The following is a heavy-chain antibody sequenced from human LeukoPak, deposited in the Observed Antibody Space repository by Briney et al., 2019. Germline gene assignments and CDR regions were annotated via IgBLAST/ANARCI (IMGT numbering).Heavy chain of an antibody. CDR1: GFTFSSYA. CDR2: ISGSGGST. J-gene: IGHJ6*02. V-gene: IGHV3-23*01. CDR3: AKGLYCSSTSCYWRGSYYYYGMDV. Sequence: GGSLRLSCAASGFTFSSYAMSWVRQAPGKGLERVSAISGSGGSTYYADSVKGRFTISRDNSKNTLYLQMNSLRAEDTAVYYCAKGLYCSSTSCYWRGSYYYYGMDVWGQGTTVTVSS. D-gene: IGHD2-2*01.